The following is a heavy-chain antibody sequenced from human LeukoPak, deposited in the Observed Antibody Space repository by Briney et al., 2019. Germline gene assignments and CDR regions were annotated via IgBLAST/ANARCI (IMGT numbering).Heavy chain of an antibody. CDR1: GGSISSSSYY. J-gene: IGHJ3*02. CDR3: ARQYSRRGYSYGYFFAFDI. Sequence: PSETLSLTCTVSGGSISSSSYYWGWVRQPPGKGLEWIGSIYYSGSTYYNPSLKSRVTISVDTSKNQFSLKLSSVTAADTAVYYCARQYSRRGYSYGYFFAFDIWGQGTMVTVSS. D-gene: IGHD5-18*01. CDR2: IYYSGST. V-gene: IGHV4-39*01.